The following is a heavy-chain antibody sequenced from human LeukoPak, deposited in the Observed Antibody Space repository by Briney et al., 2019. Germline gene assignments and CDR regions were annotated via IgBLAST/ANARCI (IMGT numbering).Heavy chain of an antibody. CDR2: IKQDGSER. CDR3: ARVFGAYDSIDC. D-gene: IGHD5-12*01. V-gene: IGHV3-7*01. Sequence: PGGSLRLSCAASGFTFSNSAMSWVRQAPGKGLEWVANIKQDGSERHYADSVKGRFTISRDNAQNSLYLQMNSLGAEETAVYYCARVFGAYDSIDCWGQGTLVTVS. J-gene: IGHJ4*02. CDR1: GFTFSNSA.